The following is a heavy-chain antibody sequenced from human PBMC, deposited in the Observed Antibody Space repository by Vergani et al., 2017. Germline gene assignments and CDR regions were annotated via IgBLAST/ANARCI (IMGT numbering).Heavy chain of an antibody. CDR2: ISGSGGST. V-gene: IGHV3-23*01. J-gene: IGHJ4*02. CDR3: AKDQGPSEAHDY. Sequence: EVQLLESGGGLVQPGGSLRLSCAASGFTFSSYAMSWVRQAPGKGLEWVSAISGSGGSTYYADSVKGRFTISRDNSKNTLYLQMNSLRAEDTAVSYFAKDQGPSEAHDYWGQGTLVTVSS. CDR1: GFTFSSYA.